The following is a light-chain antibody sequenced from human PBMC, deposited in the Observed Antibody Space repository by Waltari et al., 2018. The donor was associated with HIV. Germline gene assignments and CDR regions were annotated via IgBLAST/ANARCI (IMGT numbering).Light chain of an antibody. CDR3: QVWDSSSAHVV. J-gene: IGLJ2*01. CDR1: NIGTKS. V-gene: IGLV3-21*02. Sequence: SSVLTQPPSVSVAPGQTARITCGGNNIGTKSVHWYQQKPVQAPVLVVYDDSARPSGIPERCAGSNSGNTATLTINRVEAGDEADYYCQVWDSSSAHVVFGGGTKLTVL. CDR2: DDS.